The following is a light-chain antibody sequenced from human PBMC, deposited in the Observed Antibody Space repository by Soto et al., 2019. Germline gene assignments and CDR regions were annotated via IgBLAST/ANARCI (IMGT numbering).Light chain of an antibody. V-gene: IGLV2-14*03. CDR2: DVN. J-gene: IGLJ2*01. CDR1: SSDVGGYNY. Sequence: QSALTQPASMSGSPGQSITISCTGTSSDVGGYNYVSWYRQHPGKAPKLMIYDVNNRPSGVSNRFSGSKSGNTASLTISGLQAEDEADYYCSSHSSSSTLVGFGGGTKLTVL. CDR3: SSHSSSSTLVG.